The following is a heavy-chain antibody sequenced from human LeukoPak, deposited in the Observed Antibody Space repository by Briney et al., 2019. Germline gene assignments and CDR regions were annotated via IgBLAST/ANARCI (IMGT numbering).Heavy chain of an antibody. J-gene: IGHJ4*02. CDR3: ARGDTAMVPFDY. CDR2: ISSSSSTI. V-gene: IGHV3-48*02. Sequence: GGSLRLSCAASGFXFSSYSINWVRQAPGKGLEWVSYISSSSSTIYYADSVKGRFTISRDNAKNSLYLQMNSLRDEDTAVYYCARGDTAMVPFDYWGQGTLVTVSS. CDR1: GFXFSSYS. D-gene: IGHD5-18*01.